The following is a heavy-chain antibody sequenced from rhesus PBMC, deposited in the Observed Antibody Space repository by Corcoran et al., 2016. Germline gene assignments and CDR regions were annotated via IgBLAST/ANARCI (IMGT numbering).Heavy chain of an antibody. V-gene: IGHV3S5*01. CDR2: INRGGGST. D-gene: IGHD3-16*01. J-gene: IGHJ4*01. CDR1: GFTFISSG. Sequence: EVQLVETGGGLVQPGVSMKPSCAASGFTFISSGMRCVRQAPGKGLEWVSAINRGGGSTYYADSVKGRFTISRDNSKNTLSLQMNSLRAEDTAVYYCPRGSYYFDYWGQGVLVTVSS. CDR3: PRGSYYFDY.